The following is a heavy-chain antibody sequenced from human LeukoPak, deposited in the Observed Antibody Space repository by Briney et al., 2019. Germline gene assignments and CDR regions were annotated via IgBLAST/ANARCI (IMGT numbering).Heavy chain of an antibody. J-gene: IGHJ3*02. CDR3: ASLDYGGSVGYAFDI. CDR1: GYSFTSYW. V-gene: IGHV5-51*01. Sequence: GESLKISCKGSGYSFTSYWIGWVRQMPGRGLEWMGIIYPGDSDTRYSPSFQGQVTISADKSISTAYLQWSSLKASDTAMYYCASLDYGGSVGYAFDIWGQGTMVTVSS. D-gene: IGHD4-23*01. CDR2: IYPGDSDT.